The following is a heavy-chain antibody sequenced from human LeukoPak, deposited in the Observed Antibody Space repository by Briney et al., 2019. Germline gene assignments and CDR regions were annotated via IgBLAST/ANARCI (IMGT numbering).Heavy chain of an antibody. V-gene: IGHV1-69*04. Sequence: SVKVSCKASGGTFSCYAISWVRQAPGQGLEWMGRIIPILGIANYAQKFQGRVTITADKSTSTAYMELSSLRSEDTAVYYCARCPPYVVVPSNWFDPWGQGTLVTVSS. J-gene: IGHJ5*02. CDR1: GGTFSCYA. D-gene: IGHD2-2*01. CDR2: IIPILGIA. CDR3: ARCPPYVVVPSNWFDP.